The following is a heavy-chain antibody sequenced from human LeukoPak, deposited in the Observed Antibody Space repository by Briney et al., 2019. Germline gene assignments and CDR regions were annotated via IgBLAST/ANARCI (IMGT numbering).Heavy chain of an antibody. CDR2: IKGDGSDK. V-gene: IGHV3-7*01. J-gene: IGHJ4*02. CDR1: GFTFSNDW. CDR3: ARDPETKRGRDGLDY. D-gene: IGHD1-14*01. Sequence: PGGSLRLSCAASGFTFSNDWMSWVRQAPGKGLGWMASIKGDGSDKYYVDSVKGRFTISRDNAKNSMYLQMNSLRAEDTAVHYCARDPETKRGRDGLDYWGPGTLVIVSS.